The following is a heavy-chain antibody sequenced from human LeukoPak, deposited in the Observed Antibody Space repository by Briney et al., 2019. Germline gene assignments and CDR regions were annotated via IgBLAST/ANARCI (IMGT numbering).Heavy chain of an antibody. CDR1: GFTFSSYG. V-gene: IGHV3-9*01. Sequence: PGGSLRPSCAASGFTFSSYGMHWVRQAPGKGLEWVSGVTWNSGSIAYADSVKGRFTISRDNAKNSLYLQMNSLRAEDTALYYCAKDLTFFGAGFDYWGQGTLVTVSS. J-gene: IGHJ4*02. CDR3: AKDLTFFGAGFDY. D-gene: IGHD1-14*01. CDR2: VTWNSGSI.